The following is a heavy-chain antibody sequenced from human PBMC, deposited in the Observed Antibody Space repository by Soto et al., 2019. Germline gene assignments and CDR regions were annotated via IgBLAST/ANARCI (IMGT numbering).Heavy chain of an antibody. Sequence: GGSLRLSCAASGVTFSSCAMNWVRQAPGKGLEWVSTISGSGDSTYYADSVKGRFTISRDNSKNTLYLQMNSLRAEDTAVYYCARVDYGDYGWYFDLWGRGTLV. CDR2: ISGSGDST. CDR1: GVTFSSCA. V-gene: IGHV3-23*01. J-gene: IGHJ2*01. D-gene: IGHD4-17*01. CDR3: ARVDYGDYGWYFDL.